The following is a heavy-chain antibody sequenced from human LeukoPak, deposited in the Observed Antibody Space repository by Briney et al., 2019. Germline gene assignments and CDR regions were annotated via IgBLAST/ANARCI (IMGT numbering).Heavy chain of an antibody. J-gene: IGHJ4*02. CDR3: TLLAVSGTLSDY. CDR2: IHYSGST. D-gene: IGHD6-19*01. Sequence: SETLSLTCTVSGGSISSGGYYWSWIRQPPGKGLEWIGYIHYSGSTRYNPSLKSRVTISVDTSKKQFSLKLSSVTAADTAVYYCTLLAVSGTLSDYWGQGTLVTVSS. V-gene: IGHV4-61*08. CDR1: GGSISSGGYY.